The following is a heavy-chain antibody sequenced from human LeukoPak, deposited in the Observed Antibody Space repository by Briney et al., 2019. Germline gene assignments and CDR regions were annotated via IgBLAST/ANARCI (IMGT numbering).Heavy chain of an antibody. CDR1: GFIFSSYW. CDR3: ARDSSWYEINWFDP. J-gene: IGHJ5*02. V-gene: IGHV3-7*01. CDR2: IKQDGSEK. D-gene: IGHD6-13*01. Sequence: GGSLRLSCAASGFIFSSYWMSWVRQAPGKGLEWVANIKQDGSEKYYVDSVKGRFTISRDNAKNSLYLQMNSLRAEDTAVYYCARDSSWYEINWFDPWGQGTLVTVSS.